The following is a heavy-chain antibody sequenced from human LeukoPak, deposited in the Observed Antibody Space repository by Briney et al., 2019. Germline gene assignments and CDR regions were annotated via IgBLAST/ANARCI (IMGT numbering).Heavy chain of an antibody. V-gene: IGHV3-30*02. D-gene: IGHD5-18*01. J-gene: IGHJ5*02. CDR2: IRYDGSNK. CDR1: GFTFSSYG. CDR3: AKDHTAWIRNWFDP. Sequence: PGGSLRLSCAASGFTFSSYGMHWVRQAPGKGLEWVAFIRYDGSNKYYADSVKGRFTISRDNSKNTLYLQMNSLRAEDTALYYCAKDHTAWIRNWFDPWGQGTLVTVSS.